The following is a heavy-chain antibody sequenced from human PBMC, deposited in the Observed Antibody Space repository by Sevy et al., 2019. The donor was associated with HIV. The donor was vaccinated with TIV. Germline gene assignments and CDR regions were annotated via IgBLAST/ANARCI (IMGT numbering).Heavy chain of an antibody. D-gene: IGHD2-15*01. J-gene: IGHJ4*02. Sequence: ASVKVSCKASGYTFTSYDINWVRQATGQGLEWMGWMNPNSGNTGYAQKFQGIVTMTRNTSISTAYMELSSLRSEDTAVYYCARAVAEYYFDYWGQGTLVTVSS. V-gene: IGHV1-8*01. CDR2: MNPNSGNT. CDR3: ARAVAEYYFDY. CDR1: GYTFTSYD.